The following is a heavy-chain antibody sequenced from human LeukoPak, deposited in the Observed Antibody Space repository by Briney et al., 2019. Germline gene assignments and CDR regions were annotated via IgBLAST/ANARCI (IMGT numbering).Heavy chain of an antibody. J-gene: IGHJ4*02. Sequence: SQTLSLTCTVSGGSISSGDYYWSWIRQPPGKGLEWIGYIYYSGSTYYNPSLKSRVTISVDTSKNLFSLKLSSVTAADTAVYYCARETPPYYYGSGSSSNFDYWGQGTLVTVSS. CDR3: ARETPPYYYGSGSSSNFDY. V-gene: IGHV4-30-4*08. CDR1: GGSISSGDYY. D-gene: IGHD3-10*01. CDR2: IYYSGST.